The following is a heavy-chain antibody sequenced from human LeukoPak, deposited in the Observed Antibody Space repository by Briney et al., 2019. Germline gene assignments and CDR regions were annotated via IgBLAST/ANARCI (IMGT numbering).Heavy chain of an antibody. J-gene: IGHJ4*02. D-gene: IGHD5-24*01. CDR1: GYIFSTYW. V-gene: IGHV3-7*01. Sequence: GGSLRLSCVGSGYIFSTYWMNWVRQAPGKGLEWVANIKQDGSEKYHVDSVKGRFTISRDNAKNSLYLQMDSLRVEDTAVYYCARGQYTDGLSYWGQGTLVTVSS. CDR3: ARGQYTDGLSY. CDR2: IKQDGSEK.